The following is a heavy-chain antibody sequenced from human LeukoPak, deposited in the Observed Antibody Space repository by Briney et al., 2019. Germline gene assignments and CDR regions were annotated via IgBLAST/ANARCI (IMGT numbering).Heavy chain of an antibody. D-gene: IGHD6-13*01. J-gene: IGHJ5*02. CDR3: ARDSSSWYEVDWFDP. V-gene: IGHV1-69*13. CDR1: VGTFSSYA. CDR2: IIPIFGTA. Sequence: SVKVSCKASVGTFSSYAISWVRQAPGQGLEWMGGIIPIFGTANYAQKFQGRVTITADESTRTAYMELSSLRSEDTAVYYCARDSSSWYEVDWFDPWGQGTLVTVSS.